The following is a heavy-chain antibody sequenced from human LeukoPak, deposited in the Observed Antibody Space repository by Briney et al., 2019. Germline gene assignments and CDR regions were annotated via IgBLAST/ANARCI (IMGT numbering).Heavy chain of an antibody. V-gene: IGHV4-4*07. CDR3: ARGSMVRGVISAFDI. CDR1: GGSISSYY. CDR2: IYTSGST. D-gene: IGHD3-10*01. Sequence: SETLSLTCTVSGGSISSYYWSWIRQPAGKGLEWIGRIYTSGSTNYNPSLKSRVTISVDTSKNQFSLKLSSVTAADTAVYYCARGSMVRGVISAFDIWGQGTMVTVSS. J-gene: IGHJ3*02.